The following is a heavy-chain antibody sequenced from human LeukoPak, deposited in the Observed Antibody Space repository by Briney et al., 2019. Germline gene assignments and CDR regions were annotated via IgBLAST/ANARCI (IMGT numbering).Heavy chain of an antibody. CDR2: IYYSGST. J-gene: IGHJ4*02. Sequence: SETLSLTCTVSGGSISSYYWSWIRQPPGKGLEWIEYIYYSGSTNYNPSLKSRVTISVDTSKNQFSLKLSSVTAADTAVYYCARSRDGYNSDYWGQGTLVTVSS. D-gene: IGHD5-24*01. CDR1: GGSISSYY. V-gene: IGHV4-59*01. CDR3: ARSRDGYNSDY.